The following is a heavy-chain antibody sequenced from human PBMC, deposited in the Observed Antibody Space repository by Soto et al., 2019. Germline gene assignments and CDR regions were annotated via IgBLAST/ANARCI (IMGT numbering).Heavy chain of an antibody. CDR3: ARDGAGYYGSGSYSQKYFDY. J-gene: IGHJ4*02. CDR2: ISAYNGYT. CDR1: GYTFTSYG. V-gene: IGHV1-18*01. D-gene: IGHD3-10*01. Sequence: GASVKVSCKASGYTFTSYGISWVRQAPGQGLEWMGWISAYNGYTNYAQKLQGRVTMTTDTSTSTAYMELRSLRSDDTAVYYCARDGAGYYGSGSYSQKYFDYWGQGTLVTVSS.